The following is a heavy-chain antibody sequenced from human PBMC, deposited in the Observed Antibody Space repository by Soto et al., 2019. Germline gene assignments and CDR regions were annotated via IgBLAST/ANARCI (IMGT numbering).Heavy chain of an antibody. CDR3: ARVATPISRNDH. CDR2: IKEDGSEK. V-gene: IGHV3-7*03. J-gene: IGHJ4*02. CDR1: GFTFSSYW. Sequence: RLSCAASGFTFSSYWMTWVRQAPGMGLEWVARIKEDGSEKYYVDSVKGRFTISRDNAKNSLYLQMNSLRPEDTAVYYCARVATPISRNDHWGQGTLVTVSS. D-gene: IGHD2-2*02.